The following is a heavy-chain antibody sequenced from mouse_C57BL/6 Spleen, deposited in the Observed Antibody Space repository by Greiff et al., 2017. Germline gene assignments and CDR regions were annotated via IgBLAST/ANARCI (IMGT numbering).Heavy chain of an antibody. D-gene: IGHD2-5*01. CDR3: ASSYYSNYGRD. J-gene: IGHJ3*01. Sequence: VHVKQSGPELVKPGASVKISCKASGYSFTGYYMNWVKQSPEKSLEWIGEINPSTGGTTYNQKFKAKATLTVDKSSSTAYMQLKSLTSEDSAVYYCASSYYSNYGRDWGQGTLVTVSA. CDR2: INPSTGGT. CDR1: GYSFTGYY. V-gene: IGHV1-42*01.